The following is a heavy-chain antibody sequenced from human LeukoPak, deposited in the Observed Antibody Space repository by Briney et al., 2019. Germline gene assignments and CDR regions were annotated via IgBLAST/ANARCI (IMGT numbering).Heavy chain of an antibody. CDR2: IDRDSSIT. V-gene: IGHV3-48*01. D-gene: IGHD6-19*01. J-gene: IGHJ4*02. Sequence: GGSLRLSCAASGFTFSRSSMDWVRQAPGKGLEWVSFIDRDSSITYYADSVRGRFIISRDNARNSLFLQMNSLRAEDTAVYFCATYDSGWYLTYWGQGTLVTVSS. CDR3: ATYDSGWYLTY. CDR1: GFTFSRSS.